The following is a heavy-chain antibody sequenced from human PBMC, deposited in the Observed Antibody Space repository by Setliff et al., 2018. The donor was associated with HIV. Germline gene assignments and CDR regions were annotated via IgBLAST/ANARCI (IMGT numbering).Heavy chain of an antibody. CDR3: AGGPGTTSIDY. J-gene: IGHJ4*02. Sequence: SETLSLTCAVYGGSFSGYYWSWIRQPPGKGLEWIGEINHSGSTNYNMSLWSRVAISLDASRNQFSLELISVTAADTAVYYCAGGPGTTSIDYWAQGALVTVSS. CDR1: GGSFSGYY. V-gene: IGHV4-34*01. D-gene: IGHD1-26*01. CDR2: INHSGST.